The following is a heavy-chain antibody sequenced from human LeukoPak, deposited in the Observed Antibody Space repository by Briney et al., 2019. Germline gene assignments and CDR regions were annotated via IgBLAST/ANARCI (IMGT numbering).Heavy chain of an antibody. J-gene: IGHJ3*02. CDR2: ISSSGSTI. D-gene: IGHD3-9*01. CDR1: GFTFSDYY. V-gene: IGHV3-11*01. CDR3: ASRILRYFDWLSNDAFDI. Sequence: GGSLRLSCAASGFTFSDYYMSWIRQAPGKGLEWVSYISSSGSTIYYADSVKGRFTISRDNAKNSLYLQMNSLRAEDTAVYYCASRILRYFDWLSNDAFDIWGQGTMVTVSS.